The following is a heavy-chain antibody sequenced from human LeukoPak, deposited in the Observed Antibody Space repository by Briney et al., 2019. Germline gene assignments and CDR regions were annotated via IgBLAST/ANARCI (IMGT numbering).Heavy chain of an antibody. CDR3: AREWAGYGSGSYYYD. CDR2: IIPLFGTA. J-gene: IGHJ4*02. CDR1: GGTFNNYA. Sequence: SVKVSCKASGGTFNNYAISWVRQAPGQGLEWMGGIIPLFGTANYAQKFLGRVIITADESTSTTHMYLSSLKSEDTAVYYCAREWAGYGSGSYYYDWGQGTLVTVSS. V-gene: IGHV1-69*13. D-gene: IGHD3-10*01.